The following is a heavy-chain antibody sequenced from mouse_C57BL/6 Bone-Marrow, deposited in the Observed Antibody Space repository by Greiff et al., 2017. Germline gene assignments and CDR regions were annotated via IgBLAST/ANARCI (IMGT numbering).Heavy chain of an antibody. CDR1: GFSLTSYG. J-gene: IGHJ4*01. CDR2: IWGVGST. D-gene: IGHD2-5*01. CDR3: ARDYSNYDYAMDY. V-gene: IGHV2-6*01. Sequence: VQRVESGPGLVAPSQSLSITCTVSGFSLTSYGVDWVRQSPGKGLEWLGVIWGVGSTNYNSALKSRLSISKDNSKSQVFLKMNSLQTDDTAMYYCARDYSNYDYAMDYWGQGTSVTVSS.